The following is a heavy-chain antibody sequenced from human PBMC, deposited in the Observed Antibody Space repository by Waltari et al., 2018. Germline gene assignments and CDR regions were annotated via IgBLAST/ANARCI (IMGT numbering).Heavy chain of an antibody. Sequence: EVQLVQSGAEVKKPGESLKISCKTSGYSFTNYWIGWVRQMPGKGLEWRGINYPGSSDTRYSPSFQGQVTISADKSISTAYLQWSSLKASDTAIYYCARRAGSTVGYWFDPWGQGTLVTVSS. V-gene: IGHV5-51*01. CDR3: ARRAGSTVGYWFDP. CDR2: NYPGSSDT. CDR1: GYSFTNYW. D-gene: IGHD1-1*01. J-gene: IGHJ5*02.